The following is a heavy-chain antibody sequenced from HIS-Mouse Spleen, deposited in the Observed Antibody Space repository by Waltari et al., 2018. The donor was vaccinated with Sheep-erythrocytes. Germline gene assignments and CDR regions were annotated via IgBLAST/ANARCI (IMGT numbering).Heavy chain of an antibody. Sequence: EVQLVESGGGLVKPGGSLRLSCAASGFTFSSYSMNWVRQAPGKGMEWVSSISSSSSYIYYADSVKGRFTITRDNAKNSLYLQMNSLRAEDTAVYYCARVASGATFDYWGQGTLVTVSS. CDR2: ISSSSSYI. V-gene: IGHV3-21*01. CDR3: ARVASGATFDY. D-gene: IGHD1-26*01. J-gene: IGHJ4*02. CDR1: GFTFSSYS.